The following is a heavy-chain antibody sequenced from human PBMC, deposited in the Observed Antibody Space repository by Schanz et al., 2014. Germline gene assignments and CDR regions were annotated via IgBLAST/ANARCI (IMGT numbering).Heavy chain of an antibody. CDR3: AKVRYSSGWRGDYFDE. V-gene: IGHV3-23*01. Sequence: EVHLLDSGGGLVQPGGSLRLSCAASGFTFSDYWMSWVRQAPGKGLEWLSVISASGGDTYYADSVKGRFTISRDNSKNTLYLQMNSLRAEDTAVYYCAKVRYSSGWRGDYFDEWGQGTLVTVAS. CDR1: GFTFSDYW. D-gene: IGHD6-25*01. J-gene: IGHJ4*02. CDR2: ISASGGDT.